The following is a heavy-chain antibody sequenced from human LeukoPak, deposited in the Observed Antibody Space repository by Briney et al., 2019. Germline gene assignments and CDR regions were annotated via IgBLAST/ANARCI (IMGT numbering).Heavy chain of an antibody. J-gene: IGHJ4*02. Sequence: SETLSLTCGVSGGSIGTSSYYWGWIRQPPGKGLEWLGTIYYGGNINYNLSLKSRLTISADTSNNQLSLKLSSVTAADTAVNYCASAEANYGGSVFDYWGQGTLVTVSS. V-gene: IGHV4-39*01. CDR2: IYYGGNI. CDR1: GGSIGTSSYY. D-gene: IGHD4-23*01. CDR3: ASAEANYGGSVFDY.